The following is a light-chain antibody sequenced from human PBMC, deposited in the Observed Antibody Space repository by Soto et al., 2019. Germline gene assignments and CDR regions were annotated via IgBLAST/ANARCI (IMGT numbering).Light chain of an antibody. V-gene: IGLV2-14*01. CDR3: SSYISSPSYV. CDR1: SSDVGGYNY. CDR2: DVS. Sequence: QSALTQPASVSGSPGQSITISCTGTSSDVGGYNYVSWYQQHPGKAPKLMIYDVSNRPSGVSNRFSGSKSGNTASLTISGLQAEDEADYYCSSYISSPSYVFGTGTKLTVL. J-gene: IGLJ1*01.